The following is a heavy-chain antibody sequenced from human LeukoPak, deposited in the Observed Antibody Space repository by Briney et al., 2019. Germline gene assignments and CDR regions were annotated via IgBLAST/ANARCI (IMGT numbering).Heavy chain of an antibody. J-gene: IGHJ6*03. CDR2: NYFSGNT. CDR1: GGSIRSNSYY. D-gene: IGHD3-10*01. Sequence: PSETLSLTCTVSGGSIRSNSYYWGWIRQPPGKGLEGIGSNYFSGNTYYNPSLKSRVTISVDTSKNQFSLKLSSVTAADTAVYYCATGSSRYYYYMDVWGKGTTVTVSS. V-gene: IGHV4-39*01. CDR3: ATGSSRYYYYMDV.